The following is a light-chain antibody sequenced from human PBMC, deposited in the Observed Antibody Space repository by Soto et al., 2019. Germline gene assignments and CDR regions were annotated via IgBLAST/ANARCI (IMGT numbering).Light chain of an antibody. Sequence: VIWMTQSPSLLSASTGDRVTISCRMSQGISNYLAWYQQKPGKAPEVLIYAASTLQSGVPSRFSGSGSGTDFTLTISGLQSEDFATYYCQQYYTFPRTFDQGTKVEIK. J-gene: IGKJ1*01. CDR2: AAS. CDR1: QGISNY. CDR3: QQYYTFPRT. V-gene: IGKV1D-8*01.